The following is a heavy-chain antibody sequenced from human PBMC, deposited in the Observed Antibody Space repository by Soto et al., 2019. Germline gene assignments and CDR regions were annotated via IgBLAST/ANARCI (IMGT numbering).Heavy chain of an antibody. CDR2: INHSGST. V-gene: IGHV4-34*01. CDR3: ARLVHRYYDILTGESHYYYYMDV. J-gene: IGHJ6*03. D-gene: IGHD3-9*01. CDR1: GGSFSYYY. Sequence: SETLSLTCAVYGGSFSYYYWTWIRQPPGKGLEWIGEINHSGSTNYKPSLKSRVTMSVDTSKNQFSLKLSSVTAADTAVYYCARLVHRYYDILTGESHYYYYMDVWGKGTTVTVSS.